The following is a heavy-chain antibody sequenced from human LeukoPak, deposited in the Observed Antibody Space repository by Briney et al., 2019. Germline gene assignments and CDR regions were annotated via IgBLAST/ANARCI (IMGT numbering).Heavy chain of an antibody. Sequence: PSETLSLTCAVYGGSFSGYYWSWIRQPPGKGLEWIGEINHSGSTNYNPSLKSRVTISVDKSKNQFSLKLSSVTAADTAIYYCARSIPRYDGSAYYPDYWGQGTLVTVSS. J-gene: IGHJ4*02. D-gene: IGHD3-22*01. V-gene: IGHV4-34*01. CDR1: GGSFSGYY. CDR3: ARSIPRYDGSAYYPDY. CDR2: INHSGST.